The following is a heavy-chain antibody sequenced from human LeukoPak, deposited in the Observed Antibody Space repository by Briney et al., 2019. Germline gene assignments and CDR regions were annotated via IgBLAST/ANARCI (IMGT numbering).Heavy chain of an antibody. D-gene: IGHD3-3*01. V-gene: IGHV1-8*01. Sequence: GASVKVSCKTSRYTFDNYDINWVRQAAGQGLEWMGWMNPDSGNTGYAHKFQGRVTMARNTSMTTAYLELTGLTSGDTAIYYCARGAPVAIFGPGYDEYFGYWGQGTVVIVSS. CDR1: RYTFDNYD. J-gene: IGHJ4*02. CDR2: MNPDSGNT. CDR3: ARGAPVAIFGPGYDEYFGY.